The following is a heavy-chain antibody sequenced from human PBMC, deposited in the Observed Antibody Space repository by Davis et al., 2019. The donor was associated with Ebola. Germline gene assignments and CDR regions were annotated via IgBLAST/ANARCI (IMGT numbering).Heavy chain of an antibody. Sequence: GGSLRLSCVASGFTFSSYWMSWVRQAPGKGLEWVANIKQDGSEKYYVDSVKGRFTISRDNAKNSLYLQMNSLRDEDTAVYYCARRAYYYDSSGYSYYLDYWGQGTLVTVSS. D-gene: IGHD3-22*01. CDR2: IKQDGSEK. CDR1: GFTFSSYW. J-gene: IGHJ4*02. V-gene: IGHV3-7*01. CDR3: ARRAYYYDSSGYSYYLDY.